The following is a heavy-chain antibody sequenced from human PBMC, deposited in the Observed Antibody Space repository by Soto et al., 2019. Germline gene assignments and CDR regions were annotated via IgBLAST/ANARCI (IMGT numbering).Heavy chain of an antibody. CDR1: GFTFDDYA. J-gene: IGHJ6*02. CDR2: ISWNSGSI. D-gene: IGHD6-19*01. Sequence: EVQLVESGGGLVQPGRSLRLSCAASGFTFDDYAMHWVRQAPGKGLEWVSGISWNSGSIGYADSVKGRFTISRDNAKNSLYLQMNSLRVEDTALYYCAKGRDGPRVAGTPPYYYYYYGMDVWGQGTTVTVSS. CDR3: AKGRDGPRVAGTPPYYYYYYGMDV. V-gene: IGHV3-9*01.